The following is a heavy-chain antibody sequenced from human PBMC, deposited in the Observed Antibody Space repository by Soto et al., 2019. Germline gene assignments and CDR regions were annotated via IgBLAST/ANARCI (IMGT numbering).Heavy chain of an antibody. CDR2: FNHTGST. D-gene: IGHD6-19*01. Sequence: QVRLQQWGAGLLKPSETLSLTSAVYGASLSPSYWGWNGFRQPPGKGLGWFGEFNHTGSTKYNPSLRSRLTISLDTSKNQFSLTLSSVTAADTGVYYCARGKRGSGWTLGNYYYGLDVWGQGTTVTVSS. J-gene: IGHJ6*02. CDR3: ARGKRGSGWTLGNYYYGLDV. V-gene: IGHV4-34*01. CDR1: GASLSPSY.